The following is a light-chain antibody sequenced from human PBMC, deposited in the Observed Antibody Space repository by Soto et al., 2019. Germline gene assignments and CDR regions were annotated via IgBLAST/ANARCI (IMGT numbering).Light chain of an antibody. CDR2: TAS. V-gene: IGKV1-9*01. CDR1: QGIDSN. Sequence: DIHLTQSPSFLSASVGDRVTITCRASQGIDSNLAWYQQKPGRAPKLLIYTASALQSGVPSRVRGSGSGTEFTLTISSLQPEDLASYYCQQLNGYPLTFGGGTKVEIK. CDR3: QQLNGYPLT. J-gene: IGKJ4*01.